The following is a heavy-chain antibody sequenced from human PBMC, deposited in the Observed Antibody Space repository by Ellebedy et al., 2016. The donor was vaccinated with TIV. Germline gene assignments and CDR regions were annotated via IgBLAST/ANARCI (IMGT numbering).Heavy chain of an antibody. CDR2: IYSAGST. Sequence: GESLKISCAASGFTVSNNYMSWVRQAPGKGLEWVSVIYSAGSTYYADSVEGRFIISRDLSKNTGYLQMNDLRAEETAVYYCARPQGPYYYNPLGYWGQGTLVTVSS. J-gene: IGHJ4*02. D-gene: IGHD3-10*01. CDR1: GFTVSNNY. CDR3: ARPQGPYYYNPLGY. V-gene: IGHV3-53*01.